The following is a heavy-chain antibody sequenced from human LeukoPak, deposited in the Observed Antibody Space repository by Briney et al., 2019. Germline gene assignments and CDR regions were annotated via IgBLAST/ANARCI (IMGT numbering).Heavy chain of an antibody. CDR1: GGSFSGYY. CDR3: ARLIVRSLQLVPYYYGMDV. CDR2: INHSGST. V-gene: IGHV4-34*01. J-gene: IGHJ6*02. D-gene: IGHD6-13*01. Sequence: SETLSLTCAVYGGSFSGYYWSWIRQPPGKGLEWIGEINHSGSTNYNPSLKSRVTISVDTSKNQFSLKLSSVTAADTAVCYCARLIVRSLQLVPYYYGMDVWGQGTTVTVSS.